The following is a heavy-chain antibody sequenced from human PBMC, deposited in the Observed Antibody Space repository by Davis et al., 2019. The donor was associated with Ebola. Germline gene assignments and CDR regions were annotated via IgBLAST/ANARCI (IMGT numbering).Heavy chain of an antibody. D-gene: IGHD5-18*01. CDR3: ARLRPTAMVFYGMDV. V-gene: IGHV4-31*03. Sequence: MPSETLSLTCTVSGGSISSGGYYWSWIRQHPGKGLEWIGYIYYSGSTYYNPSLKSRVTISVDTSKNQFSLKLSSVTAADTAVYYCARLRPTAMVFYGMDVWGQGTTVTVSS. J-gene: IGHJ6*02. CDR1: GGSISSGGYY. CDR2: IYYSGST.